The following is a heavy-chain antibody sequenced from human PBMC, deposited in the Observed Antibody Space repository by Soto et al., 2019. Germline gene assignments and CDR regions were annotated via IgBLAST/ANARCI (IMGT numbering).Heavy chain of an antibody. Sequence: SETLSLTCTVSGGSISSGGYYWSWIRQHPGKGLEWIGYIYYSGSTYYNPSLKSRVTISVDTSKNQFSLKLGSVTAADTAVYYCAGQGGATDPPYFDYWGQGTLVTVSS. J-gene: IGHJ4*02. CDR3: AGQGGATDPPYFDY. CDR1: GGSISSGGYY. V-gene: IGHV4-31*03. D-gene: IGHD1-26*01. CDR2: IYYSGST.